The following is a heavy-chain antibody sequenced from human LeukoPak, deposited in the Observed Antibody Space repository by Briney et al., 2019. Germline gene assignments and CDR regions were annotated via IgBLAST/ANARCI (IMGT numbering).Heavy chain of an antibody. CDR3: ARDRGTYSLNAFDI. J-gene: IGHJ3*02. CDR2: IYTSGST. Sequence: SQTLSLTCTVSGGSISSGSYYWSWIRQPARKGLEWIGRIYTSGSTNYNPSLKSRVTISVDTSKNQFSLKLSSVTAADTAVYYCARDRGTYSLNAFDIWGQGTMVTVSS. D-gene: IGHD5-18*01. V-gene: IGHV4-61*02. CDR1: GGSISSGSYY.